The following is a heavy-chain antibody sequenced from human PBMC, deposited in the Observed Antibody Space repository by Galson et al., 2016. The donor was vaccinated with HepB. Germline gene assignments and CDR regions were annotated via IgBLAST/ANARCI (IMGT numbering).Heavy chain of an antibody. D-gene: IGHD6-19*01. Sequence: SLRLSCAASGFTFSSYGMHWIRQAPGKGLEWVAVMSHNRSHIFYVDSVKGRFSISRDNSKNTLYLQMNSLRDEDTAVYYCAKDHGNRWLNNWFDPWGQGTLVTVSS. CDR1: GFTFSSYG. CDR2: MSHNRSHI. V-gene: IGHV3-30*18. J-gene: IGHJ5*02. CDR3: AKDHGNRWLNNWFDP.